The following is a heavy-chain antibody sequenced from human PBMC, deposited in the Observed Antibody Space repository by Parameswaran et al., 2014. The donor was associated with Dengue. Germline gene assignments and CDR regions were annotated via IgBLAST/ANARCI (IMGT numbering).Heavy chain of an antibody. Sequence: WVRQAPGQGLEWMGWISVYNGNTNFAQKVQGRLTVTTDTSTSTAYMELKSLISDDTAVYYCARDVIRRGYYYYGMDVWGQGTTVTVSS. D-gene: IGHD1-1*01. CDR2: ISVYNGNT. V-gene: IGHV1-18*01. J-gene: IGHJ6*02. CDR3: ARDVIRRGYYYYGMDV.